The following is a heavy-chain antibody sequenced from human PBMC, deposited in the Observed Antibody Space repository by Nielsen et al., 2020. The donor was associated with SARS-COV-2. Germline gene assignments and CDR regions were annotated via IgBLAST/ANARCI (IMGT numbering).Heavy chain of an antibody. CDR3: ARGAVAGASSLDY. CDR2: ISYEGSYK. D-gene: IGHD6-19*01. CDR1: GFSISNYA. V-gene: IGHV3-30*09. Sequence: GGSLRLSCAASGFSISNYALHWVRQAPGKGLEWVAMISYEGSYKYHADSVKGRFAISRENSRNTVFLQMNSLTTDDTAVYYCARGAVAGASSLDYWGQGTLVTVSS. J-gene: IGHJ4*02.